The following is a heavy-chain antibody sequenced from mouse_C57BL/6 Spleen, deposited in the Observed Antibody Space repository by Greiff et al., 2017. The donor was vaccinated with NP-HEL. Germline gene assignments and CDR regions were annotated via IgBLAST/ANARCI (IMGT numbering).Heavy chain of an antibody. CDR3: AREDYYDYDGDYYAMDY. J-gene: IGHJ4*01. V-gene: IGHV1-39*01. CDR1: GYSFTDYN. D-gene: IGHD2-4*01. CDR2: INPNYGTT. Sequence: EVKLQESGPELVKPGASVKISCKASGYSFTDYNMNWVKQSNGKSLEWIGVINPNYGTTSYNQKFKGKATLTVDQSSSTAYMQLNSLTSEDSAVYYCAREDYYDYDGDYYAMDYWGQGTSVTVSS.